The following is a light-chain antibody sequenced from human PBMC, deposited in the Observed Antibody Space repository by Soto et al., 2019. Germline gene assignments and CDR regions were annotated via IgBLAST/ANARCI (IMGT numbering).Light chain of an antibody. CDR2: GHS. CDR3: QSYDSGLVGLI. Sequence: QPVLTQPPSVSGAPGQRVTIACTGITSNIGAGYDVHWYRHLPGAAPKLLLSGHSHRPSGVPDRLSGSKSGTSASLAITGLQAQDEADYYCQSYDSGLVGLIFGAGTKLTVL. J-gene: IGLJ2*01. CDR1: TSNIGAGYD. V-gene: IGLV1-40*01.